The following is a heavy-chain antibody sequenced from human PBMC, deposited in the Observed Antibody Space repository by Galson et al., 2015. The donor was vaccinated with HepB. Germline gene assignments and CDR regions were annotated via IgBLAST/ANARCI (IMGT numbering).Heavy chain of an antibody. J-gene: IGHJ6*02. CDR2: IWYDGSNK. Sequence: SLRLSCEASGFIFSSYVMHWVRQAPGQGLEWVAVIWYDGSNKYYADSVKGRFTISRDNSKNTLYLQMNSLRAEDTAVYYCAREVIVVLPAARGRGMDVWGQGNTVTVSS. CDR3: AREVIVVLPAARGRGMDV. CDR1: GFIFSSYV. D-gene: IGHD2-2*01. V-gene: IGHV3-33*01.